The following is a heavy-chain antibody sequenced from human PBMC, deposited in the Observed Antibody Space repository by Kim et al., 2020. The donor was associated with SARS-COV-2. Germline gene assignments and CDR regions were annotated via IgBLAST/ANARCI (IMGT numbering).Heavy chain of an antibody. J-gene: IGHJ4*02. Sequence: SETLSLTCTVSGGSISSYYWSWIRQPPGKGLEWIGYIYYSGSTNYNPSLKSRVTISVDTSKNQFSLKLSSVTAADTAVYYCAREGQQLELEYWGQGTLVTVSS. CDR1: GGSISSYY. V-gene: IGHV4-59*13. CDR2: IYYSGST. CDR3: AREGQQLELEY. D-gene: IGHD1-1*01.